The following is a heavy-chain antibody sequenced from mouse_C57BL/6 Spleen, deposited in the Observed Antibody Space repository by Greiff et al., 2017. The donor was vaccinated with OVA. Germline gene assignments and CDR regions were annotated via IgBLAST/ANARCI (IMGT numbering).Heavy chain of an antibody. Sequence: VKLQESGAELVRPGTSVKMSCKASGYTFTNYWIGWAKQRPGHGLEWIGDIYPGGGYTNYNEKFKGKATLTADKSSSTAYMQFSSLTSEDSAIYYCAREGYYGSSPYWYFDVWGTGTTVTVSS. CDR2: IYPGGGYT. CDR3: AREGYYGSSPYWYFDV. V-gene: IGHV1-63*01. CDR1: GYTFTNYW. D-gene: IGHD1-1*01. J-gene: IGHJ1*03.